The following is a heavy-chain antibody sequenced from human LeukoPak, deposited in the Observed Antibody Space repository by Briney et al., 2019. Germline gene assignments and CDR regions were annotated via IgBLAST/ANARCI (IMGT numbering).Heavy chain of an antibody. CDR3: ARETGGYGYSLDY. CDR2: IYHSGST. D-gene: IGHD5-18*01. Sequence: SETLSLTCAVSGYSISSGYYWGWIRQPPGKGLEWIGSIYHSGSTYYNPSLKSRVTISVDTSKNQFSLKLSSVTAADTAVYYCARETGGYGYSLDYWGQGTLVTVSS. V-gene: IGHV4-38-2*02. CDR1: GYSISSGYY. J-gene: IGHJ4*02.